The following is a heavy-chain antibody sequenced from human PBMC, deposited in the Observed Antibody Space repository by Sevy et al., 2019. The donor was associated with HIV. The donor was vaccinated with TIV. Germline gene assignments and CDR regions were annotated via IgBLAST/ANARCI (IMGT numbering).Heavy chain of an antibody. D-gene: IGHD3-10*01. CDR2: ISYDGNNK. CDR1: GFTFSSYA. J-gene: IGHJ1*01. V-gene: IGHV3-30*18. Sequence: GGSLRLSCAASGFTFSSYAIHWVRQTPGKGLKLVAVISYDGNNKYYADSVKGRFTVSRDNSKNTLYAQMNSLRAEDTAVYYCAKDHNLWSEGGFLHHWGQGTLVTVSS. CDR3: AKDHNLWSEGGFLHH.